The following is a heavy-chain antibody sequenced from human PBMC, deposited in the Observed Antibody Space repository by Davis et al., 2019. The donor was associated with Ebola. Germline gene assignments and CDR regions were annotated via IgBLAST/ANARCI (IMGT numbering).Heavy chain of an antibody. CDR1: VGSFSGYY. V-gene: IGHV4-34*01. Sequence: SQILSLTCAVYVGSFSGYYWSWIRQPPGTGLEWTGEINHSGSTNYNPSLKSRVTISVDKSKNQFSLKLSSVTAADTAVYYCARGRELLRVYFDYWGQGTLVTVSS. CDR3: ARGRELLRVYFDY. D-gene: IGHD1-26*01. CDR2: INHSGST. J-gene: IGHJ4*02.